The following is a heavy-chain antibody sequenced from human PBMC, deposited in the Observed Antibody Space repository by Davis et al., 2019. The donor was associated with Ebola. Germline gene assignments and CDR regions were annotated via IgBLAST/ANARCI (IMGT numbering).Heavy chain of an antibody. V-gene: IGHV3-33*01. CDR3: ARDNYISAFYYYYFMDV. D-gene: IGHD1-7*01. Sequence: GGSLRLSCAASGFTFSRFALHWVRQTPGKGLEWVAVIWYDGSKKYYADSLKGRFTISRDNAKSSLYLQMNSLRDEDTGVYFCARDNYISAFYYYYFMDVWGQGTTVTVSS. CDR2: IWYDGSKK. CDR1: GFTFSRFA. J-gene: IGHJ6*02.